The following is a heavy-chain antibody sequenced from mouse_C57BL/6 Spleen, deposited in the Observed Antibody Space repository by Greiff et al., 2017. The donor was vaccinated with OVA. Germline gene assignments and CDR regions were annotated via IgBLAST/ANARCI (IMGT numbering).Heavy chain of an antibody. V-gene: IGHV5-4*01. Sequence: EVQRVESGGGLVKPGGSLKLSCAASGFTFSSYAMSWVRQTPEKRLEWVATISDGGSYTYYPDNVKGRFTISRDNAKNNLYLQMSHLKSEDTAMYYCARAVYGSSYGYFDVWGTGTTVTVSS. J-gene: IGHJ1*03. D-gene: IGHD1-1*01. CDR2: ISDGGSYT. CDR3: ARAVYGSSYGYFDV. CDR1: GFTFSSYA.